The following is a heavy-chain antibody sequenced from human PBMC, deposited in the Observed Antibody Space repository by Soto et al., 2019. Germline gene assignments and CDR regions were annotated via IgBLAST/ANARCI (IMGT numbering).Heavy chain of an antibody. D-gene: IGHD2-2*01. Sequence: PSETLSLTCTVSGDSISISSYYWGWIRQPPGKGLEWIGSIYYSGNTFYNPSLKSRVTISVVTSMNQFSLKLNSVTAADTAVYYCASHCSSASCYLPAFDYWGQGTLVTVS. CDR3: ASHCSSASCYLPAFDY. CDR1: GDSISISSYY. J-gene: IGHJ4*02. CDR2: IYYSGNT. V-gene: IGHV4-39*01.